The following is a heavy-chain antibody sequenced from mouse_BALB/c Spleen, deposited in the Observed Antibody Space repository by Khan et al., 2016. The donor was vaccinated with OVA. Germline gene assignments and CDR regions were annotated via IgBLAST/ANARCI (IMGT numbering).Heavy chain of an antibody. J-gene: IGHJ2*01. D-gene: IGHD2-12*01. CDR1: GYSFTGYF. Sequence: EVQLQESGPELVKPGASVKISCKASGYSFTGYFMNWVKQSHGKSLEWIGRFNPHIGETFYNPTFKDKATLTADESSSTAHIELRSLASEDSAVYYCERIYYSDFDYWGQGTTLTVSS. CDR3: ERIYYSDFDY. CDR2: FNPHIGET. V-gene: IGHV1-20*02.